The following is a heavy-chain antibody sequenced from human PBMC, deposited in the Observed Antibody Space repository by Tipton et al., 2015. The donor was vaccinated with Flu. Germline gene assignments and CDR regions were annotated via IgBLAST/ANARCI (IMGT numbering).Heavy chain of an antibody. CDR2: IYYIGTA. V-gene: IGHV4-39*07. Sequence: TLSLTCTVSGGSISSTSYYWGWIRQPPGKGLEWIGNIYYIGTADYNPSLGSRVTISIDTSKNQFSLKLSSVTAADTAVYYCAGEDASGSYSPYYYMDVWGKGTTVTVSS. CDR1: GGSISSTSYY. D-gene: IGHD3-10*01. CDR3: AGEDASGSYSPYYYMDV. J-gene: IGHJ6*03.